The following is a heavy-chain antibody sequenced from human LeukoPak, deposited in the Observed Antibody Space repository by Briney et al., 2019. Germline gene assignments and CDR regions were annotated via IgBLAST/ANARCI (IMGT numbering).Heavy chain of an antibody. CDR1: GGTFSSYA. J-gene: IGHJ4*02. V-gene: IGHV1-69*13. CDR2: IIPIFGTA. CDR3: ARRSGVSYGDYSWDYFDY. Sequence: ASVKVSCKASGGTFSSYAISWVRQAPGQGLEWMGGIIPIFGTANYAQKFQGRVTITADESTSTAYMELSSLRSEDTAVYYCARRSGVSYGDYSWDYFDYWGQGTLVTVSS. D-gene: IGHD4-17*01.